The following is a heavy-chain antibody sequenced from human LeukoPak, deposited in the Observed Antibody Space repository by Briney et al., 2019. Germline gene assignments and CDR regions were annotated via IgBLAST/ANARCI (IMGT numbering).Heavy chain of an antibody. CDR1: GGSFSGYY. J-gene: IGHJ6*03. CDR3: ARAPYYDFWSGYYGSHYMDV. Sequence: SETLSLPCAVYGGSFSGYYWSWIRQPPGKGREWIREMNHSGSNKYNTSLKSRVSISVDTSKHQFSLKLSSVTAADTAVYYCARAPYYDFWSGYYGSHYMDVWGKGTTVSVSS. V-gene: IGHV4-34*01. D-gene: IGHD3-3*01. CDR2: MNHSGSN.